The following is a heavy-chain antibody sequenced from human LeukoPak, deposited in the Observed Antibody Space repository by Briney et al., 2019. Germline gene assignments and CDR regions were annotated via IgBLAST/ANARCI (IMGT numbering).Heavy chain of an antibody. CDR2: IPYDGSNK. Sequence: PGGSLRLSCAASGFTFSSYAMRWVCPAPGKGLEWVAVIPYDGSNKYYADSVKGRFTISRDNAKNTLYLQMNSLRAEDTAVYYCARSGYSRFLGYWGQGTLVTVSS. J-gene: IGHJ4*02. CDR3: ARSGYSRFLGY. D-gene: IGHD3-22*01. CDR1: GFTFSSYA. V-gene: IGHV3-30-3*01.